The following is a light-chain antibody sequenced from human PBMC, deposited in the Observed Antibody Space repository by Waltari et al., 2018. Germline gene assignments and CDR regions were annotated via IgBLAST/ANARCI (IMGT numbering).Light chain of an antibody. CDR1: SSNIGNYS. CDR3: ATWDNSLSDVV. CDR2: DNN. V-gene: IGLV1-51*01. J-gene: IGLJ2*01. Sequence: QSVLTQPPSVSAAPGQMVTISCPGSSSNIGNYSVYWYHQLPGAAPKLLIYDNNKRPSGIPDRFSASKSGTSATLDITGLQIGDEADYYCATWDNSLSDVVFGGGTKVTVL.